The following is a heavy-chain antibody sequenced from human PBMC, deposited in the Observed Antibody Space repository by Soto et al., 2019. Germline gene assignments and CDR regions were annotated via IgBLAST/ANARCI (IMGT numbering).Heavy chain of an antibody. CDR3: AKDLYSSSWYGYFDL. J-gene: IGHJ2*01. V-gene: IGHV3-23*01. CDR2: ISGSGGST. D-gene: IGHD6-13*01. CDR1: GFTFSSYA. Sequence: EVQLLESGGGLVQPGGSLRLSCAASGFTFSSYAMSWVRQAPGKGLEWVAAISGSGGSTYYADSVKGRFTISRDNSKNTLYLQMNSLRAEDTAVYYCAKDLYSSSWYGYFDLWGRGTLVTVSS.